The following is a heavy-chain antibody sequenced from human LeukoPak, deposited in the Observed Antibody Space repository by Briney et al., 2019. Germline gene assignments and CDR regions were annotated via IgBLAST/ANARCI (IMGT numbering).Heavy chain of an antibody. CDR3: ATIPLADSSGYMFDP. CDR2: IKQDGSQE. CDR1: RFTLSTYW. D-gene: IGHD3-22*01. Sequence: GGSLRLSCAASRFTLSTYWMSWVRQAPGKGLEWVAHIKQDGSQEYYVDSVKGRFTISRDSAKNSLYLQMNSLRSEDTAVYYCATIPLADSSGYMFDPWGQGTLVTVSS. V-gene: IGHV3-7*03. J-gene: IGHJ5*02.